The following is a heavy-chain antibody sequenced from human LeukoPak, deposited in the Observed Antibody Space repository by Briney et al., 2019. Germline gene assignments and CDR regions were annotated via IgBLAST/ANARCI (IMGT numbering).Heavy chain of an antibody. CDR2: INHSGST. J-gene: IGHJ4*02. V-gene: IGHV4-34*01. D-gene: IGHD2-2*01. CDR1: GGSFSGYY. Sequence: PSETLSLTCAVYGGSFSGYYWSWIRQPPGKGLEWIGEINHSGSTNYNPSLKSRVTISVDTSKNQFSLKLSSVTAADTAVYYCARGGEKYCSSTSCYRTPIDYWGQGTLVTVSS. CDR3: ARGGEKYCSSTSCYRTPIDY.